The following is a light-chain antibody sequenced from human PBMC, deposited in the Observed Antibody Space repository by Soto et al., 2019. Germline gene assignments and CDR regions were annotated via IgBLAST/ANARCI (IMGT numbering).Light chain of an antibody. CDR1: QSISSY. V-gene: IGKV1-39*01. J-gene: IGKJ2*01. CDR2: AAS. CDR3: KQSYSTPRT. Sequence: DIQMTQSPSSLSASVGDRVTITCRASQSISSYLNWYQQKPGKAPKLLIYAASSLQSGVPSRFSGSGSGTDFTLTIISLQPEDFATYYCKQSYSTPRTFGQGTKLEIK.